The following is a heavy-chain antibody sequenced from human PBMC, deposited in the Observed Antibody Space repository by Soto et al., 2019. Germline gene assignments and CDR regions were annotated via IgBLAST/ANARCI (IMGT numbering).Heavy chain of an antibody. V-gene: IGHV1-69*06. CDR3: ARGGYSSTWSNLLDRSGLDV. Sequence: QVQLVQSGAEAKKPGSSVKVSCKTSGGTFSSYAISWVRQAPGHGLEWMGGIVPLFRTTNYAQKFQGRVTITAETSKYTVYMELSGLRSGDTAVYYCARGGYSSTWSNLLDRSGLDVWGQGTTVTVSS. CDR2: IVPLFRTT. D-gene: IGHD6-13*01. CDR1: GGTFSSYA. J-gene: IGHJ6*02.